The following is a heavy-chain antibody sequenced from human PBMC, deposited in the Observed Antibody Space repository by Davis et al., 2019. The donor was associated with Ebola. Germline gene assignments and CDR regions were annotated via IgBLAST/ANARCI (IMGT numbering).Heavy chain of an antibody. J-gene: IGHJ3*02. D-gene: IGHD3-22*01. V-gene: IGHV3-23*01. CDR1: GFTVSTNY. CDR2: ISGSGGST. Sequence: PGGSLRLSCAASGFTVSTNYMSWVRQAPGKGLEWVSAISGSGGSTYYADSVKGRFTISRDNSKNTLYLQMNSLRAEDTAVYYCAKDLWSSGYYGAFDIWGQGTMVTVSS. CDR3: AKDLWSSGYYGAFDI.